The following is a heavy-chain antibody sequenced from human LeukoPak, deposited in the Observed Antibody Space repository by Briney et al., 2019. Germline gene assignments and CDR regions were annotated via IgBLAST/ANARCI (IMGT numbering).Heavy chain of an antibody. CDR2: ISGSTNYK. Sequence: TGGSLRLSCAASGFTFSDYSMTWVRQAPGKGLEWVSTISGSTNYKYYADSLKGRFTISRDNAKNSLYLQMNSLRAEDTAVYYCARVTVGGWFDPWGQGTLVTVSS. V-gene: IGHV3-21*01. D-gene: IGHD4-23*01. CDR3: ARVTVGGWFDP. J-gene: IGHJ5*02. CDR1: GFTFSDYS.